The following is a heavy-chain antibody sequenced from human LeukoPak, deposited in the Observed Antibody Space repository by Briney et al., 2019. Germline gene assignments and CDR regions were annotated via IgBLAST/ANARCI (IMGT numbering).Heavy chain of an antibody. CDR2: IYYSGTT. CDR1: GGSITSYY. Sequence: SETLSLTCTVSGGSITSYYWSWIRQPPGKGLEWIGFIYYSGTTNYNPSLKSRVTISVDMSKNRFSLKLSSVTAADTAVYYCARDRRPMVRGVIAHSHFDYWGQGTLVTVSS. D-gene: IGHD3-10*01. V-gene: IGHV4-59*01. CDR3: ARDRRPMVRGVIAHSHFDY. J-gene: IGHJ4*02.